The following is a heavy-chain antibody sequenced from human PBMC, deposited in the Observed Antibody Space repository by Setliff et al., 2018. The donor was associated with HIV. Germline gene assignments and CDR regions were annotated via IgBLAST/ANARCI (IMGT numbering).Heavy chain of an antibody. Sequence: PSETLSLTCTVSGASIRNYYWSWVRQPPGKGLEWIGYIYNSGITNYNPSLESRVTISVDTSKNQFSLKVSSVTAADTAVYFCARGQDGHSVLFDYWGQGALVTVLL. D-gene: IGHD3-10*02. CDR3: ARGQDGHSVLFDY. CDR1: GASIRNYY. J-gene: IGHJ4*02. V-gene: IGHV4-59*01. CDR2: IYNSGIT.